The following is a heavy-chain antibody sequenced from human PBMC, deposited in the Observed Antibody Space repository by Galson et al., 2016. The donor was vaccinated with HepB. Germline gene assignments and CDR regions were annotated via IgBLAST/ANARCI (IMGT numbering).Heavy chain of an antibody. V-gene: IGHV4-34*01. Sequence: SETLSLTCGVSGGSFSGYYWSWIRQPPGKGLEWIGEINHSANTNYNPSLKSRVTISIDTSKNQFSLNMSSVTAADTAVYYCAREMTTVTHNRFDPWGQGTLVTVSS. CDR2: INHSANT. CDR1: GGSFSGYY. J-gene: IGHJ5*02. D-gene: IGHD4-17*01. CDR3: AREMTTVTHNRFDP.